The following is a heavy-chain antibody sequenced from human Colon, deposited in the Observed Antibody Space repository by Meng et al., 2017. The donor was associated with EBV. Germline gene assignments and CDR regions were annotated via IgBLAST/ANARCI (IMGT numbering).Heavy chain of an antibody. CDR1: GGFTSDYY. CDR3: SRGVDSYKLGNL. V-gene: IGHV4-34*02. CDR2: IHPSGSI. D-gene: IGHD7-27*01. J-gene: IGHJ2*01. Sequence: QLQHQLGGAGLLQPSETLSPTCVVCGGFTSDYYCSWIRQSPGRGLEWIGEIHPSGSIFYNPSLQSRVTISVDTSKNQFSLNLNSVTAADTAVYFCSRGVDSYKLGNLWGRGTLVTVSS.